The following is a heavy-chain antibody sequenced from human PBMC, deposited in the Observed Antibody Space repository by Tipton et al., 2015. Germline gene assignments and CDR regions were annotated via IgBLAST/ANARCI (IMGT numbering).Heavy chain of an antibody. CDR1: GGSFSGYY. V-gene: IGHV4-34*01. CDR3: ARRSYFGDYGPFDK. D-gene: IGHD4-17*01. CDR2: INHSGST. J-gene: IGHJ4*02. Sequence: GLVKPSETLSLACAVYGGSFSGYYWTWIRQPPGKGLERIGDINHSGSTNYNPSLMSRVTISVDTSKNQFSLNLTSVTAADTAVYYCARRSYFGDYGPFDKWGQGTLVTVSS.